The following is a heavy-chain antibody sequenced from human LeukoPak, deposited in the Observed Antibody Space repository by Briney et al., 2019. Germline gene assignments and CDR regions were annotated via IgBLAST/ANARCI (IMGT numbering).Heavy chain of an antibody. Sequence: SETLSLTCTVSGGSISSYYWSWIRQPPGTGLEWIGYIYYSGSTNYNPSLKSRVTISVDTSKNQFSLKLSSVTAADTAVYYCARGDSGRDYWGQGTLVTVSS. D-gene: IGHD3-10*01. CDR2: IYYSGST. CDR3: ARGDSGRDY. CDR1: GGSISSYY. V-gene: IGHV4-59*01. J-gene: IGHJ4*02.